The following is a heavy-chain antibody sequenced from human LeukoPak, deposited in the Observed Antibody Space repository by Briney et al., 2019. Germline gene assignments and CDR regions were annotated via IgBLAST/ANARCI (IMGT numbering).Heavy chain of an antibody. CDR2: IYYSGST. J-gene: IGHJ4*02. V-gene: IGHV4-39*07. D-gene: IGHD3-3*01. CDR3: ARTGHGTIFGVVIIKGYYFDY. CDR1: GGSISSSSYY. Sequence: SETLSLTCTVSGGSISSSSYYWGWIRQPPGKGLEWIGSIYYSGSTYYNPSLKSRVTISVDTSKNQFSLKLSSVTAADTAVYYCARTGHGTIFGVVIIKGYYFDYWGQGTLVTVSS.